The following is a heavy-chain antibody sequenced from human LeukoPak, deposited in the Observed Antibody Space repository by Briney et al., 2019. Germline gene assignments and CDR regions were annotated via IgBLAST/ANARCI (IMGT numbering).Heavy chain of an antibody. J-gene: IGHJ6*03. CDR2: INPSGGST. Sequence: GASVKVSCKASGYTFTSYYMHWVRQAPGQGLEWMGIINPSGGSTSYAQKFQGRVTMTRDMSTSTVYMELSSLRSEDTAVYYCARAPQLWSDQLIYYYYMDVWGKGTTVTVSS. D-gene: IGHD5-18*01. CDR3: ARAPQLWSDQLIYYYYMDV. CDR1: GYTFTSYY. V-gene: IGHV1-46*01.